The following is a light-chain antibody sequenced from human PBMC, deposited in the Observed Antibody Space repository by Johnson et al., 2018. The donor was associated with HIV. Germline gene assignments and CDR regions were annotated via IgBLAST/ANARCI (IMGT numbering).Light chain of an antibody. CDR3: GTWDNSLSTDGV. J-gene: IGLJ1*01. V-gene: IGLV1-51*02. Sequence: QSVLTQPPSVSAAPGQKVTISCSGSSSNIGNNYVSWYQQVPGTAPKLLIHENNKRPSGIPDRFSGSKSGTSATLGITGLQTGDEADYYCGTWDNSLSTDGVFGTGHTVTVL. CDR2: ENN. CDR1: SSNIGNNY.